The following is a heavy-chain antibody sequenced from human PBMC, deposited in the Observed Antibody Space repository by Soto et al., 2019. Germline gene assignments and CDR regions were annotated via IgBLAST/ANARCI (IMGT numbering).Heavy chain of an antibody. CDR2: IYSGGST. D-gene: IGHD3-16*01. Sequence: EVQLVESGGGLVQPGGSLRLSCAASGFTVSTKYMSWVRQAPGKGLEWVSDIYSGGSTFYADSVRGRFTISRDNSKNTVNLQMNSLRAEDTAVYYWARDPWAADYWGQGTVVTVSS. CDR3: ARDPWAADY. V-gene: IGHV3-66*01. J-gene: IGHJ4*02. CDR1: GFTVSTKY.